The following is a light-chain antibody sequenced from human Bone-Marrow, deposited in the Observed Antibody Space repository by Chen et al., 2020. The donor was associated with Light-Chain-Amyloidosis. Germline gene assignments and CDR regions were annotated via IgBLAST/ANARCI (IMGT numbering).Light chain of an antibody. CDR1: GSNIGSHD. J-gene: IGLJ2*01. CDR2: KNA. CDR3: ATWDGSLSGVV. Sequence: HSVLTQPPSTSATPGQRVTISCSGSGSNIGSHDVFWYQQAPGEAPKLLIFKNAQRPSGVPDRFSACKSGTAASLAMRGLRSEDEADYHCATWDGSLSGVVFGGGTKVTVL. V-gene: IGLV1-47*01.